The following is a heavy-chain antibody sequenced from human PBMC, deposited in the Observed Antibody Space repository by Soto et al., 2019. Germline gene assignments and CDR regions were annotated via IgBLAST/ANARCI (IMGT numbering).Heavy chain of an antibody. CDR1: GGSISSSSYY. V-gene: IGHV4-39*01. J-gene: IGHJ5*02. Sequence: PSETLSLTCTVSGGSISSSSYYWGWIRQPPGKGLEWIGSIYYSGSTYYNPSLKSRVTISVDTSKNQFSLKLSSVTAADTAVYYCASQGVLRFLEWLSSANWSDPWGKEPLVTVPS. CDR2: IYYSGST. CDR3: ASQGVLRFLEWLSSANWSDP. D-gene: IGHD3-3*01.